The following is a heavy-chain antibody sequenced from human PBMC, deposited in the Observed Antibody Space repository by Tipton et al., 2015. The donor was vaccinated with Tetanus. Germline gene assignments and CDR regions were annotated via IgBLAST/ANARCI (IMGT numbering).Heavy chain of an antibody. D-gene: IGHD3-10*01. CDR3: VRGDYYGSGTYDV. CDR2: INYDGST. J-gene: IGHJ6*02. CDR1: GGTFNNYF. V-gene: IGHV4-34*01. Sequence: LRLSCAVYGGTFNNYFWTWIRQPPGKGLEWIGEINYDGSTNYSPPLKSRVTLSLDTTKKQVSLKLSSVTAADTAVYYCVRGDYYGSGTYDVWGQGTTVTVPS.